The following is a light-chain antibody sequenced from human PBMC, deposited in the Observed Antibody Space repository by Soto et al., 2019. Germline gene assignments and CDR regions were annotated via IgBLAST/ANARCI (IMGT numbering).Light chain of an antibody. CDR2: VGTGGIVG. CDR3: GADHGSGNNFVDV. J-gene: IGLJ1*01. V-gene: IGLV9-49*01. CDR1: SGYSNYK. Sequence: QLVLTQAPSASASLGASVTLACTLSSGYSNYKVDWYQQRPGKGPRFVMRVGTGGIVGSKGDGIPDRFSVLGSGLNRYLTIKNIQEEDESDYHCGADHGSGNNFVDVFGTGTKVTVL.